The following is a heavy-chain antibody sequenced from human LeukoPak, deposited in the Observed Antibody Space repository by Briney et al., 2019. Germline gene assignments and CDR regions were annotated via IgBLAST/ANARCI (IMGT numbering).Heavy chain of an antibody. V-gene: IGHV4-61*01. CDR3: ARGDLVAAAGYFDY. CDR2: IYYSGST. D-gene: IGHD6-13*01. CDR1: GGSVSSGSYY. Sequence: SETLSLTCTVSGGSVSSGSYYWSWIRQPPGKGLEWIGYIYYSGSTNYNPSLKSLVTISVDTSKNQFSLKLSSVTAADTAVYYCARGDLVAAAGYFDYWGQGTLVTVSS. J-gene: IGHJ4*02.